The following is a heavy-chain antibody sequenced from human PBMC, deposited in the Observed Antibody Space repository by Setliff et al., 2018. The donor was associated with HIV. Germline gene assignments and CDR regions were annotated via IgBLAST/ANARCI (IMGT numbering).Heavy chain of an antibody. Sequence: HPGGSLRLSCAASGFTFRSFDMYWVRQATGKGPEWVASIGTLGDTYYPDSVKGRFSISRENDKNSLYLHMNGLRAGDTAVYFCARAGRRHYYGSGSYAVFDYWGQGIVVTVSS. D-gene: IGHD3-10*01. CDR3: ARAGRRHYYGSGSYAVFDY. V-gene: IGHV3-13*01. CDR2: IGTLGDT. CDR1: GFTFRSFD. J-gene: IGHJ4*02.